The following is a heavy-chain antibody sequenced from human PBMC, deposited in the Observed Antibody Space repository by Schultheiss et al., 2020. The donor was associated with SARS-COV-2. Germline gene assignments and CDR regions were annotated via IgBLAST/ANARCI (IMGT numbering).Heavy chain of an antibody. CDR3: ARGGRTYFPPEANWFDP. Sequence: SETLSLTCTVSGGSISSSSYYWGWIRQPPGKGLEWIGSIYYSGSTYYNPSLKSRVTISVDTSKNQFSLKLSSVTAADTAVYYCARGGRTYFPPEANWFDPWGQGTLVTVSS. J-gene: IGHJ5*02. CDR1: GGSISSSSYY. CDR2: IYYSGST. V-gene: IGHV4-39*01. D-gene: IGHD1-26*01.